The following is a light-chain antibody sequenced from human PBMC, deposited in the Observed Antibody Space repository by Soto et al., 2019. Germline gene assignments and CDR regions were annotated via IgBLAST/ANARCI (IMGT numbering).Light chain of an antibody. Sequence: EIVLTQSPGTLSLSPGERATLSCRASQSVSSSYLAWYQQKPWQAPRILIYGASSRATGIPDRFSGSGSGTDFTLTISRLEPEDFAVYYCQQYGSSPVTFGQRTRLEIK. CDR1: QSVSSSY. V-gene: IGKV3-20*01. CDR2: GAS. J-gene: IGKJ5*01. CDR3: QQYGSSPVT.